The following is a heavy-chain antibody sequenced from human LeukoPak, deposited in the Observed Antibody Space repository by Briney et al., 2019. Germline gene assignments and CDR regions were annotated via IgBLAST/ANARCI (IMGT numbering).Heavy chain of an antibody. J-gene: IGHJ4*02. V-gene: IGHV3-21*01. CDR3: ARTYYDILTAYNPYFDY. Sequence: GGSLRLSCAASGFTFTTYSMNWVRQAPGKGLEWVSSITSSSASMYYADSVKGRFTISRDNAKNSLYLQMNSLRAEDTAVYYCARTYYDILTAYNPYFDYWGQGTLVTVSS. CDR2: ITSSSASM. D-gene: IGHD3-9*01. CDR1: GFTFTTYS.